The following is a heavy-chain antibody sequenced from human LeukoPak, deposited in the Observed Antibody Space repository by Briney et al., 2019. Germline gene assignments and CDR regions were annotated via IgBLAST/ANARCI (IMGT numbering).Heavy chain of an antibody. D-gene: IGHD2-8*01. CDR2: IYPGESET. CDR1: GYSFTSYW. Sequence: GESLKLSCKGSGYSFTSYWIGWVRQMPGKGLEWMGIIYPGESETIYSPTFQGQVTISADKSISTAYLQWSSLKASDTAMYYCARGYYCTNGLCSDPSFDYWGQGTLVTVSS. CDR3: ARGYYCTNGLCSDPSFDY. J-gene: IGHJ4*02. V-gene: IGHV5-51*03.